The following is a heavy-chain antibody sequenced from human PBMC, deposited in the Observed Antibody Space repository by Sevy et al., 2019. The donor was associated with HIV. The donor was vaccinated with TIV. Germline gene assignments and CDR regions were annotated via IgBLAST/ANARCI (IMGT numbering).Heavy chain of an antibody. D-gene: IGHD5-18*01. CDR2: IKQDGSEK. CDR1: GFTFSSYW. J-gene: IGHJ6*03. Sequence: GGSLRLSCAASGFTFSSYWMSWVRQAPGKGLEWVANIKQDGSEKYYVDSVKGRFTISRDNAKNSLYLQMNSLRAEDTAVYYCARAATAMVPSRLYYYYMDVWGKGTTVTVSS. V-gene: IGHV3-7*01. CDR3: ARAATAMVPSRLYYYYMDV.